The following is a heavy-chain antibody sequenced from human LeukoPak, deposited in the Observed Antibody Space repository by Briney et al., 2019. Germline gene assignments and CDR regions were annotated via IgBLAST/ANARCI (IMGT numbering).Heavy chain of an antibody. CDR3: AKTAKTGDGSD. J-gene: IGHJ4*02. Sequence: SETLSLTCSVSGYSISSGDYWAWIRQPPGMGLQWIGIIYHTGITYYTPSLKSRATISVDTSKNQFSLKLSSVTAADTAVYYCAKTAKTGDGSDWGQGTLVTVSS. CDR2: IYHTGIT. V-gene: IGHV4-38-2*02. CDR1: GYSISSGDY. D-gene: IGHD7-27*01.